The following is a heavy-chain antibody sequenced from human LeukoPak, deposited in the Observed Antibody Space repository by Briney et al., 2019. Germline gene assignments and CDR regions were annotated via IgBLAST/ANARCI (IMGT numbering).Heavy chain of an antibody. CDR3: ARDQRDYGKGGDYYYYYGMDV. CDR2: INPKSGGT. D-gene: IGHD3-16*01. J-gene: IGHJ6*02. Sequence: ASVKVSCKASGYTFTDYNIHWVRQAPGQGLEWMGWINPKSGGTNFAQKFQGRVTMTRDTSTSTAFMELSRLKSDDTAVYYCARDQRDYGKGGDYYYYYGMDVWGQGTTVTVSS. CDR1: GYTFTDYN. V-gene: IGHV1-2*02.